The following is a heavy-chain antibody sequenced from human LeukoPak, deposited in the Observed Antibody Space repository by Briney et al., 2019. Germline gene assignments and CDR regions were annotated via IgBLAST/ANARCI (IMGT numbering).Heavy chain of an antibody. Sequence: ASVTVSCKASGYTFSSYGISWVRQAPGQGLEWMGSISPYTGDTKYAERLQDRVIMTTDTSTRTAYMELRSLTSDDTAVFYCERDQYDSVWGSYRPYFDFWGQGTLVTVSS. D-gene: IGHD3-16*02. CDR3: ERDQYDSVWGSYRPYFDF. J-gene: IGHJ4*02. V-gene: IGHV1-18*04. CDR2: ISPYTGDT. CDR1: GYTFSSYG.